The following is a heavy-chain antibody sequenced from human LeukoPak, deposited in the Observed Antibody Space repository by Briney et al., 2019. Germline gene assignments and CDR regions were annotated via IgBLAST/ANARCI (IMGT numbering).Heavy chain of an antibody. J-gene: IGHJ4*02. Sequence: GRSLRLSCAASGFTFDDYAMHWVRQAPGKGLEWVSGISWNSGSIGYADSVKGRFTISRDNAKNSLYLQMNSLRAEDTALYYCAKAHADQLVPPYFDYWGQGTLVTVSS. CDR2: ISWNSGSI. CDR3: AKAHADQLVPPYFDY. D-gene: IGHD6-13*01. CDR1: GFTFDDYA. V-gene: IGHV3-9*01.